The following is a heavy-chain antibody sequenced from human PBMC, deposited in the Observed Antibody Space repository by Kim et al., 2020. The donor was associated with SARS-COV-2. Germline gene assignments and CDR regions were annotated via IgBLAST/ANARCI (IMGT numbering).Heavy chain of an antibody. D-gene: IGHD3-10*01. V-gene: IGHV5-10-1*01. CDR3: ARGELVSLDGMDV. J-gene: IGHJ6*02. Sequence: YSPPFQGHVTIPTDKSISTAYLQWSSLKASDTAMYYCARGELVSLDGMDVWGQGTTVTVSS.